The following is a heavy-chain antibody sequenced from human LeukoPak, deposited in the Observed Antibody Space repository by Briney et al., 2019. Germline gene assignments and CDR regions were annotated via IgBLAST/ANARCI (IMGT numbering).Heavy chain of an antibody. V-gene: IGHV4-38-2*02. J-gene: IGHJ6*02. Sequence: SEALSLTCTVSGYSISSGYYWGWIRQPPGKGLEWIGSIYHSGSTYYNPSLKSRVTISVDTSKNQFSLKLSSVTAADTAVYYCASSGTGDRDYYGMDVWGQGTTVTVSS. CDR3: ASSGTGDRDYYGMDV. D-gene: IGHD7-27*01. CDR1: GYSISSGYY. CDR2: IYHSGST.